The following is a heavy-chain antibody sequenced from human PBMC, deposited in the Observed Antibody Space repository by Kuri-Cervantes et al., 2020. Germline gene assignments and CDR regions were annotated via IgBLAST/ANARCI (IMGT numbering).Heavy chain of an antibody. V-gene: IGHV4-31*03. CDR2: IYYSGST. Sequence: SETLSLTCTVSGGSISSGGYYWSWIRQHPGKGLEWIGYIYYSGSTYYNPSLKSRVTISVDTSKNQFSLKLSSVTAADTAVYYCARDRYYYDSSGYYFANYYYYYCMDVWGQGTTVTVSS. CDR3: ARDRYYYDSSGYYFANYYYYYCMDV. D-gene: IGHD3-22*01. J-gene: IGHJ6*02. CDR1: GGSISSGGYY.